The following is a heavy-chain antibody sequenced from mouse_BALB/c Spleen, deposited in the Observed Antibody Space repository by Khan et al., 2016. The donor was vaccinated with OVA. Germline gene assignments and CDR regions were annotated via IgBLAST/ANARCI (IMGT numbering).Heavy chain of an antibody. V-gene: IGHV3-2*02. J-gene: IGHJ2*02. CDR3: ARVYGGDFDY. CDR2: ISYSGNT. Sequence: VQLKESGPGLVKPSQSLSLTCTVTGYSITSDYAWNWIRQFPGNKLEWMGFISYSGNTKYNPYLKSRFSITRDTSKNQFFLQLNSVTTEDTATYYCARVYGGDFDYGGQGTSLTVSS. CDR1: GYSITSDYA. D-gene: IGHD1-1*01.